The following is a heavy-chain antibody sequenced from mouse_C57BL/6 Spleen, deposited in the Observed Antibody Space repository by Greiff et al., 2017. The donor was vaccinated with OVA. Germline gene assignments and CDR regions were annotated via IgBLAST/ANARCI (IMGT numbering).Heavy chain of an antibody. CDR2: INPSSGYT. CDR1: GYTFTSYT. J-gene: IGHJ4*01. Sequence: VQLQQSGAELARPGASVKMSCKASGYTFTSYTMHWVKQRPGQGLEWIGYINPSSGYTKYNQKFKDKATLTADKSSSTAYMQLSSLTSEDSAVYYCASPLDSSGRPYAMDYWGQGTSVTVSS. V-gene: IGHV1-4*01. D-gene: IGHD3-2*02. CDR3: ASPLDSSGRPYAMDY.